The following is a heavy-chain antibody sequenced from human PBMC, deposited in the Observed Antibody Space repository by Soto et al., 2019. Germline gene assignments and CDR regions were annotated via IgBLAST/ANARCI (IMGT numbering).Heavy chain of an antibody. CDR1: GFTFSSYW. CDR2: INSDGSST. CDR3: AKGRSYYYYSGVDI. J-gene: IGHJ6*02. Sequence: PGGSLRLSCAASGFTFSSYWMHWVRQAPGKGLVWVSRINSDGSSTYYADSVKGRFTISRDNAKSTLYLQMNSLRAEDTALYYCAKGRSYYYYSGVDIWGQGTTVTVSS. V-gene: IGHV3-74*01.